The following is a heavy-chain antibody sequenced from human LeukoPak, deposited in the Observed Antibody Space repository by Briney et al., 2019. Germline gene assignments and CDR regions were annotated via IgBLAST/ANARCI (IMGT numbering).Heavy chain of an antibody. Sequence: PGGSLRLSCAASGFTFSNYVMTWVRQAPGKGLEWVSITNPSGGTTYYADSVKGRFTISRDNSKNTLYLQMSSLRAEDTAVYYCARRTAATYHFDYWGQGTLVTVSS. D-gene: IGHD6-25*01. V-gene: IGHV3-23*01. J-gene: IGHJ4*02. CDR3: ARRTAATYHFDY. CDR2: TNPSGGTT. CDR1: GFTFSNYV.